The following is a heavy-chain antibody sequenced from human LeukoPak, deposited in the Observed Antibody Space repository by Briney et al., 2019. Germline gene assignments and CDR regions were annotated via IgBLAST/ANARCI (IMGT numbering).Heavy chain of an antibody. CDR1: GFTFSSYS. CDR3: ARGRYCGGDCYLNWFDP. V-gene: IGHV3-48*01. D-gene: IGHD2-21*02. J-gene: IGHJ5*02. Sequence: GSLSLSCAASGFTFSSYSMNWVRQAPGKGLEWVSYISSSSSTIYYADSVKGRFTISRDNAKNSLYLQMNSLRAEDTAVYYCARGRYCGGDCYLNWFDPWGQGTLVTVSS. CDR2: ISSSSSTI.